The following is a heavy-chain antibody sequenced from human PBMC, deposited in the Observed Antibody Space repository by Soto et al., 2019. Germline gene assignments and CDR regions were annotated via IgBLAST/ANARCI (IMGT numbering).Heavy chain of an antibody. J-gene: IGHJ5*02. CDR3: ARVIWSGHLTSDL. D-gene: IGHD3-3*01. Sequence: ESGGGLVQPGGSLRLSCAASGFTFSSNSMNWVRQAPGKGLEWISYISSSSSTIYADSVKGRFTISRDNAKNSLYLRMNSLRDEDTAVYYCARVIWSGHLTSDLWGQGTLVTVSS. CDR2: ISSSSSTI. V-gene: IGHV3-48*02. CDR1: GFTFSSNS.